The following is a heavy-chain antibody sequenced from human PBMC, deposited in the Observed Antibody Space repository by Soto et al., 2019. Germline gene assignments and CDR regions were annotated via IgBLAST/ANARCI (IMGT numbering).Heavy chain of an antibody. CDR3: AGGAAADYFDY. Sequence: SETLSLTCTVSSGSFRTYYWSWIRQPAGKGLEWIGRIYSTGSTLYNPSLKSRITMSVDTSKNQFSLRLSSVTAADTAVYYCAGGAAADYFDYWGQGTVVTVSS. V-gene: IGHV4-4*07. D-gene: IGHD6-13*01. CDR1: SGSFRTYY. CDR2: IYSTGST. J-gene: IGHJ4*02.